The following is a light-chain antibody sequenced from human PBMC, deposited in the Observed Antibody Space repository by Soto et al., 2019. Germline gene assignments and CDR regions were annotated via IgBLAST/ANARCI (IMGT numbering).Light chain of an antibody. CDR3: SSYTSSSTHNYV. V-gene: IGLV2-14*01. CDR2: EVS. CDR1: SSDVGDYNY. J-gene: IGLJ1*01. Sequence: LTQPASVSGSPGQSITISCTGTSSDVGDYNYVSWYQQHPGKAPKLMIYEVSNRPSGVSNRFSGSKSGNTASLTISGLQAEDEADYFCSSYTSSSTHNYVFGTGTKVTVL.